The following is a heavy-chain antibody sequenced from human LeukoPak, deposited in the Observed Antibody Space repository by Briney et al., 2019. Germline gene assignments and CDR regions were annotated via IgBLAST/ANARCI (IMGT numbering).Heavy chain of an antibody. D-gene: IGHD2-2*01. CDR3: ARDVGCSSTTCYPDY. CDR2: INWDGGST. Sequence: GGSLRLSCAASGFTFARYTMHWVRQTPGKGLEWVSLINWDGGSTYYADSVKGRFTISRDNSENSLFLHMNSLRTEDTAFYYCARDVGCSSTTCYPDYWGQGTLVTVSS. J-gene: IGHJ4*02. CDR1: GFTFARYT. V-gene: IGHV3-43*01.